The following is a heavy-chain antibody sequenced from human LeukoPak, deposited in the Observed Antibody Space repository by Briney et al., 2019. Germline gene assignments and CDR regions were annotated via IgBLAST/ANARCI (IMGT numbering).Heavy chain of an antibody. CDR3: ARGRKNILTGYYHYYYMDV. J-gene: IGHJ6*03. V-gene: IGHV4-59*01. CDR2: IYYSGST. CDR1: GGSISSYY. D-gene: IGHD3-9*01. Sequence: SEPLSLTCTVSGGSISSYYWSWIRQPPGKGLEWIGYIYYSGSTNYNPSLKSRVTISVDTSKNQFSLKLSSVTAADTAVYYCARGRKNILTGYYHYYYMDVWGKGTTVTVSS.